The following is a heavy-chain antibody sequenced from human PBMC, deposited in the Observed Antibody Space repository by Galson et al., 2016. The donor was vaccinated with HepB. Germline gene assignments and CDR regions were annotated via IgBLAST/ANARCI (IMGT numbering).Heavy chain of an antibody. CDR2: ISYDGSNK. CDR3: ARDQSGDCSTTKCWGPDY. Sequence: SLRLSCAASGLTFSSYGMHWVRQAPGKGLEWVAVISYDGSNKYYADSVKGRFTISRDNSKNTLYLQMNSLRAEATAVYYCARDQSGDCSTTKCWGPDYWGQGTLVTVSS. J-gene: IGHJ4*02. V-gene: IGHV3-30*03. CDR1: GLTFSSYG. D-gene: IGHD2-2*01.